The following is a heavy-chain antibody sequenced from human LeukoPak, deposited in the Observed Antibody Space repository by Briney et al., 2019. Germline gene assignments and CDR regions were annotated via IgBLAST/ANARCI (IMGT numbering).Heavy chain of an antibody. D-gene: IGHD3-22*01. CDR2: IIPIFGTA. V-gene: IGHV1-69*05. CDR1: GGTFSSYA. Sequence: APVKVSCKASGGTFSSYAISWVRQAPGQGLEWMGGIIPIFGTANYAQKFQGRVTITTDESTSTAYMELSSLRSEDTAVYYCARAYYYDSSGYRRAFDIWGQGTMVTVSS. J-gene: IGHJ3*02. CDR3: ARAYYYDSSGYRRAFDI.